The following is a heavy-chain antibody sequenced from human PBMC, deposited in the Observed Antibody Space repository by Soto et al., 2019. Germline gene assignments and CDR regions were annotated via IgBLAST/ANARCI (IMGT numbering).Heavy chain of an antibody. J-gene: IGHJ4*02. CDR1: GFTVSSTD. V-gene: IGHV3-53*01. Sequence: QVAESGGGLIQPGGSLRLSCAASGFTVSSTDMSWARQAPGKGLEWVSVIDRGDTTNYADSVKGRFTISRDNYKNTVYLQMNSLRVEDTAGYYCVKDWAGFGAHWGQGTLVTVSS. D-gene: IGHD3-10*01. CDR3: VKDWAGFGAH. CDR2: IDRGDTT.